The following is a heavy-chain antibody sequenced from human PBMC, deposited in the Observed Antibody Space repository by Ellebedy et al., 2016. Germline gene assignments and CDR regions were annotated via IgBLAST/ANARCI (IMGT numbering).Heavy chain of an antibody. CDR2: VYSTGST. CDR1: GDSITSGNYF. J-gene: IGHJ3*02. D-gene: IGHD1-1*01. V-gene: IGHV4-31*03. CDR3: ARDGWGTGSDI. Sequence: SETLSLTCTVSGDSITSGNYFWNWIRQIPGKGLEWIGYVYSTGSTYYNPSLKSRVTISIDTSKKQFSLGLSSVTGADTAVYYCARDGWGTGSDIWGQGTPVIVSS.